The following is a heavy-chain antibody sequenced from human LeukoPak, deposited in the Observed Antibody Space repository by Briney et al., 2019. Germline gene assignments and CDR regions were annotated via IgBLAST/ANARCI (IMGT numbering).Heavy chain of an antibody. Sequence: SETLSLTCAVSGGSISSGGYSWSWIRQPPGKGLEWIGYIYHSGSTNYNSSLKSRVTISVATSKNQFSLKLSSVTAADTAVYYCVRDRGYAYGPFDYWGQGTLVTVSS. CDR3: VRDRGYAYGPFDY. D-gene: IGHD5-12*01. CDR2: IYHSGST. J-gene: IGHJ4*02. V-gene: IGHV4-30-2*01. CDR1: GGSISSGGYS.